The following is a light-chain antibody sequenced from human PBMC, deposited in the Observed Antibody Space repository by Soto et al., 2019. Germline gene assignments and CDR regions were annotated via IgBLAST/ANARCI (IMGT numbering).Light chain of an antibody. Sequence: QSVLTQPPSVSGAPGQRVTMSCTGSSSDIGAGFGVHWYQQPPGTAPKLLIFGNNNRPSVVPDRFSGSKSGTSASLAITGLQAEDEADYYCQSYDSSLSGSVVFGGGTKLTVL. V-gene: IGLV1-40*01. J-gene: IGLJ2*01. CDR3: QSYDSSLSGSVV. CDR2: GNN. CDR1: SSDIGAGFG.